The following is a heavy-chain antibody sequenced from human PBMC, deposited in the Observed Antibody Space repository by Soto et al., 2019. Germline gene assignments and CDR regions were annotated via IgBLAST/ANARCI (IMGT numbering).Heavy chain of an antibody. CDR3: AYSTGWYRLDV. CDR2: VYHTGRN. Sequence: QVYLQDSGPGLVKPSGTLSLTCAVSGASVSTPYWWTGVRQPPGKDLEWMGAVYHTGRNNSNPSVRXXVTISSDQSKNQSSLDTIPVTAADPAIYYCAYSTGWYRLDVWGQGTMVMVSS. D-gene: IGHD6-19*01. J-gene: IGHJ3*01. CDR1: GASVSTPYW. V-gene: IGHV4-4*02.